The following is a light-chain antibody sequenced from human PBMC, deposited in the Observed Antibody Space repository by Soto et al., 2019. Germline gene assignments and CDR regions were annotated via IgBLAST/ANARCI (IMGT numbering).Light chain of an antibody. V-gene: IGKV3-11*01. CDR2: DTF. CDR3: QQRSSWPLT. J-gene: IGKJ4*01. CDR1: QSVTKF. Sequence: EIVLTQSPATLTLSPGERATLSCRASQSVTKFLAWYQQKPGQAPRLLIYDTFNRATDIPARFSGSGSGTDFTLTISSLETEDVAVYYCQQRSSWPLTFGGGTKVEIK.